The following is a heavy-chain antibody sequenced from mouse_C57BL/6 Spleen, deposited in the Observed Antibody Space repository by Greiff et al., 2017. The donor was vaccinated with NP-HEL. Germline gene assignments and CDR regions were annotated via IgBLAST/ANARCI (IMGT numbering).Heavy chain of an antibody. CDR1: GYAFSSSW. Sequence: QVQLQQSGPELVKPGASVKISCKASGYAFSSSWMNWVKQRPGKGLEWIGRIYPGDGDTNYNGKFKGKATLTADKSSSTAYMQLSSLTSEDSAVYFCAIYDGFSWFAYWGQGTLVTVSA. J-gene: IGHJ3*01. D-gene: IGHD2-3*01. V-gene: IGHV1-82*01. CDR2: IYPGDGDT. CDR3: AIYDGFSWFAY.